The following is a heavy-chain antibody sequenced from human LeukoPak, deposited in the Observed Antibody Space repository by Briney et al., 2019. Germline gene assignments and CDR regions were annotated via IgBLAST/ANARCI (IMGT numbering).Heavy chain of an antibody. D-gene: IGHD5-12*01. CDR2: ISGSGGST. CDR1: GFTFSGYA. J-gene: IGHJ4*02. Sequence: PGGSLRLSCAASGFTFSGYAMSWVRQAPGKGLEWVSAISGSGGSTYYADSVKGRFTISRDNSKNTLYLQMNSLRAEDTAVYYCAKDHDSGYEYFDYWGQGTLVTVSS. V-gene: IGHV3-23*01. CDR3: AKDHDSGYEYFDY.